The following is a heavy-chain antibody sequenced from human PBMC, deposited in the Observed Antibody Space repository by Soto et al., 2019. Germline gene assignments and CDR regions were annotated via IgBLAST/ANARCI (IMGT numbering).Heavy chain of an antibody. CDR1: GFSFSSYD. Sequence: PGGSLRLSCAASGFSFSSYDMTWVRQAPGRGLEWVSQIGGSGGSIDFADSVRGRFTISRDNAKNSLYLQMNSLRAEDTAVYYCARAPHNYYYYGLDVWGRGTTVTVSS. CDR2: IGGSGGSI. V-gene: IGHV3-48*03. J-gene: IGHJ6*02. CDR3: ARAPHNYYYYGLDV. D-gene: IGHD2-21*01.